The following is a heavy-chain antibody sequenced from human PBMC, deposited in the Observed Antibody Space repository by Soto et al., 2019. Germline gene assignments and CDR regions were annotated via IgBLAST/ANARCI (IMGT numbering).Heavy chain of an antibody. V-gene: IGHV1-18*01. Sequence: ASVKVSCKASGYTFTNYGVSWVRQAPGQGLEWMGWISAYSGNTNYAQKLQGRVTMTTDTSTSTAYMELRSLRSDDTAVYYCARVGDSYGYPGYYYYYMDVWGKGTTVTVSS. CDR2: ISAYSGNT. CDR3: ARVGDSYGYPGYYYYYMDV. J-gene: IGHJ6*03. D-gene: IGHD5-18*01. CDR1: GYTFTNYG.